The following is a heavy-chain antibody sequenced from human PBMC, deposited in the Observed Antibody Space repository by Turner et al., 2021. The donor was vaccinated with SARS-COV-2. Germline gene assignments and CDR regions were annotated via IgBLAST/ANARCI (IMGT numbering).Heavy chain of an antibody. J-gene: IGHJ4*02. V-gene: IGHV4-39*01. D-gene: IGHD1-26*01. CDR3: ATRTVDLSGSYYCFDY. CDR1: GGSISSSSYY. CDR2: IYYSGST. Sequence: QLQLQESGPGLVKPSETLSLTCTVPGGSISSSSYYWGWIRQPPGKGLEWIGSIYYSGSTYYNPSLKTRVTISIDTSKNQFSLKLSSVTAADTAVYYCATRTVDLSGSYYCFDYWGQGTLATVSS.